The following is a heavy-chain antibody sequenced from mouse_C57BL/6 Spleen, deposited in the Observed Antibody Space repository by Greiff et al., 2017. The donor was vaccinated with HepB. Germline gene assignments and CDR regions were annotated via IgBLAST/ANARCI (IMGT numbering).Heavy chain of an antibody. V-gene: IGHV1-82*01. CDR2: IYPGDGDT. J-gene: IGHJ2*01. CDR3: ARSYGYDPYFDY. Sequence: VQLQQSGPELVKPGASVKISCKASGYAFSSSWMNWVKQRPGKGLEWIGRIYPGDGDTNYNGKFKGKATLTADKSSSTAYMQLSSLTSEDSAVYFCARSYGYDPYFDYWGQGTTLTVSS. CDR1: GYAFSSSW. D-gene: IGHD2-2*01.